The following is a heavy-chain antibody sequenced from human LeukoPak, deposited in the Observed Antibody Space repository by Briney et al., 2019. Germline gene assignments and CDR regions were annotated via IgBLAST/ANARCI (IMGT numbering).Heavy chain of an antibody. CDR3: ARSGLRRWEYDY. V-gene: IGHV4-34*01. J-gene: IGHJ4*02. Sequence: KPSETLSLTCAVYGGSFSGYYWSWIRQPPGKGLEWIGEINHSGSTNYNPSLKSRVTISVDTSKNQFSLKLSSVTAADTAVYYCARSGLRRWEYDYWGQGTLVTVPS. D-gene: IGHD1-26*01. CDR1: GGSFSGYY. CDR2: INHSGST.